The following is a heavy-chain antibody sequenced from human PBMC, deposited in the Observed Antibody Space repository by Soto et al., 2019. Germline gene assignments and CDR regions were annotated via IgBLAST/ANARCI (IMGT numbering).Heavy chain of an antibody. Sequence: ASVKVSCKASGYTFSIYGISWVRQAPGQGLEWMGWISANNGDTNYAQKVQGRVTMTTDTSTSTVYMELRSLRSDETAVYYCARFPYCSSTSCYYQLDYWGQGTLVTVSS. CDR1: GYTFSIYG. V-gene: IGHV1-18*01. CDR2: ISANNGDT. D-gene: IGHD2-2*01. J-gene: IGHJ4*02. CDR3: ARFPYCSSTSCYYQLDY.